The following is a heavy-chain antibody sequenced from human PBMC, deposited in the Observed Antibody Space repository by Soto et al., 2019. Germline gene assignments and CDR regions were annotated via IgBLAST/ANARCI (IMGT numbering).Heavy chain of an antibody. D-gene: IGHD1-26*01. CDR3: ARDILVGATRGFDP. CDR2: MNPNSGNT. J-gene: IGHJ5*02. Sequence: ASVKFSWKASGYTFTSYDINWVRPDTGQGLEWMGWMNPNSGNTGYAQKFQGRVTMTRNTSISTAYMELSSLRSEDTAVYYCARDILVGATRGFDPWGQGTLVTVSS. V-gene: IGHV1-8*01. CDR1: GYTFTSYD.